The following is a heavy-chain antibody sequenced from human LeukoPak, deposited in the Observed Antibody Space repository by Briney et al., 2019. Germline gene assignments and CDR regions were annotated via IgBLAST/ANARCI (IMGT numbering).Heavy chain of an antibody. CDR1: GGSISSGRYY. V-gene: IGHV4-61*02. CDR3: ARDQVVRGVIISHDY. Sequence: SQTLSLTCTVSGGSISSGRYYWSWIRQPAGKGLEWIGRIYTSGSTNYNPSRKSRVTISVDTSKNQFSLKLSSVTAADTAVYYCARDQVVRGVIISHDYWGQGTLVTVSS. J-gene: IGHJ4*02. CDR2: IYTSGST. D-gene: IGHD3-10*01.